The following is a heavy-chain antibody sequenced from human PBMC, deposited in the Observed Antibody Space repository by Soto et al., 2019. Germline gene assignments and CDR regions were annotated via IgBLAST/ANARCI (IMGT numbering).Heavy chain of an antibody. CDR1: GFTFSNAW. Sequence: GGSLRLSCEASGFTFSNAWMNWVRQGPGKGLEWLGRIKSKVDGGTADYGAATKGRFSISRDDLTNMLYRHIHSLKPDDPAVYYCPTLSYIYYDGMEVLGQGTTGTVSS. D-gene: IGHD1-1*01. CDR2: IKSKVDGGTA. V-gene: IGHV3-15*01. J-gene: IGHJ6*02. CDR3: PTLSYIYYDGMEV.